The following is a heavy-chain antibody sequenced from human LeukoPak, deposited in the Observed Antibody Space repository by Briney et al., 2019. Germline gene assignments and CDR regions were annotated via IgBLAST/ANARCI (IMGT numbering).Heavy chain of an antibody. CDR2: ISYDGSNK. Sequence: GGSLRLSCAASGFTFSSYAMHWVRQAPGKGLEWVAVISYDGSNKYYADSEKGRFTISRDNSKNTLCLQMNSLRAEDTAVYYCARVFGYSYGFDYWGQGTLVTVSS. J-gene: IGHJ4*02. CDR1: GFTFSSYA. D-gene: IGHD5-18*01. CDR3: ARVFGYSYGFDY. V-gene: IGHV3-30*14.